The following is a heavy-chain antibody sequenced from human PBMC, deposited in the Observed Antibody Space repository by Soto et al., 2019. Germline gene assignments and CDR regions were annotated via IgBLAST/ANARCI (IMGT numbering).Heavy chain of an antibody. V-gene: IGHV3-23*01. J-gene: IGHJ6*02. Sequence: GGSLRLSCAASGFTFSSYAMSWVRQAPGKGLEWVSAISGSGGSTYYADSVKGRFTISRDNSKNTLYLQMNSLRAEDTAVYYCANLPPFFEWLLYSDDYGLDVWSQGTSVTVSS. D-gene: IGHD3-3*02. CDR1: GFTFSSYA. CDR3: ANLPPFFEWLLYSDDYGLDV. CDR2: ISGSGGST.